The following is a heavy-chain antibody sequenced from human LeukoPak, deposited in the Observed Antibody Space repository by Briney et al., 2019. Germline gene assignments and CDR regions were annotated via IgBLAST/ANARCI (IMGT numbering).Heavy chain of an antibody. Sequence: GGSVRLSCAASGFTFSSYGIHWVRQAPGKGLEWVAFIRYDGSNKYYADSVKGRFTISRDNSKNTLYLQMNSLRAEDTAVYYCAKDMDRSGWFIDYWGQGTLVTVSS. D-gene: IGHD6-19*01. CDR2: IRYDGSNK. CDR3: AKDMDRSGWFIDY. CDR1: GFTFSSYG. V-gene: IGHV3-30*02. J-gene: IGHJ4*02.